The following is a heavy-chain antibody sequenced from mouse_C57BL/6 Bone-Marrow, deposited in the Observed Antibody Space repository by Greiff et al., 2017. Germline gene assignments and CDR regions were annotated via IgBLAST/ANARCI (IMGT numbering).Heavy chain of an antibody. D-gene: IGHD2-10*02. J-gene: IGHJ4*01. CDR1: GYAFSSSW. CDR2: IYPGDGDT. CDR3: AREVSSSYYVMDY. Sequence: QVQLQQSGPELVKPGASVKISCKASGYAFSSSWMNWVKQRPGKGLEWIGRIYPGDGDTNYNGKFKGKATLTADKSSSTAYMQLSSLNSEDAAVYCCAREVSSSYYVMDYWGGGPSVTVSS. V-gene: IGHV1-82*01.